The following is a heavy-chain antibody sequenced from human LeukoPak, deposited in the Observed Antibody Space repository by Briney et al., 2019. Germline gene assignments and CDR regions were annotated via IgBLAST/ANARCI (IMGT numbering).Heavy chain of an antibody. CDR1: GFTLSSYG. J-gene: IGHJ4*02. CDR2: ISYDGSNK. V-gene: IGHV3-30*18. D-gene: IGHD6-19*01. Sequence: TGGSLRLSCAASGFTLSSYGMHWVRQAPGKGLEWVAVISYDGSNKYYADSVKGQFTISRDNSKNTLYLQMNSLRAEDTAVYYCAKDHNSSGWSSFPINWGQGTLVTVSS. CDR3: AKDHNSSGWSSFPIN.